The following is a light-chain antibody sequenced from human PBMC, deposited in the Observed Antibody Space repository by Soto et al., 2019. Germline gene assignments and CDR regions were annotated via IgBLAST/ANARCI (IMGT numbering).Light chain of an antibody. V-gene: IGKV3-20*01. CDR2: GAS. CDR1: QSVSSSY. J-gene: IGKJ4*01. CDR3: RQYGSSPPLT. Sequence: EIVLTQSPGTLSLSPGERATLSCRASQSVSSSYLAWYQQKPGQAPRLLIYGASSRATGIPDRFSGSGSGTDFTLTISRLEPEDFAVYYCRQYGSSPPLTFGGGTKVDI.